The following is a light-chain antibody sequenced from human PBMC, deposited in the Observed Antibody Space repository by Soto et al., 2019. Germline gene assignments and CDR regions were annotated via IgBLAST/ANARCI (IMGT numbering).Light chain of an antibody. J-gene: IGKJ4*01. CDR2: GAS. Sequence: EIVLTQFPGTLSLSPGERATLSCRASQSVSSSYLAWYQQKPGQAPRLLIYGASSRATGIPDRFSGSGSGTDFTLTISRLEPEDFAVYFCHQYGSSPPTFGGGTKVEIK. CDR1: QSVSSSY. V-gene: IGKV3-20*01. CDR3: HQYGSSPPT.